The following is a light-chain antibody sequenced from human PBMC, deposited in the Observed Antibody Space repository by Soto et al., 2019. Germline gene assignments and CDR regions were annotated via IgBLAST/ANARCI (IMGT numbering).Light chain of an antibody. CDR1: SSSIENNY. V-gene: IGLV1-40*01. CDR3: QSFDSSLRVYV. Sequence: QSVLTQPPSVSAAPGQKVTISCSGSSSSIENNYISWYQQLPGTAPELLIFNNLNRPSGVPERFSGSKSGTSASLVISGLQAEDEADYYCQSFDSSLRVYVFGSGTKVTVL. CDR2: NNL. J-gene: IGLJ1*01.